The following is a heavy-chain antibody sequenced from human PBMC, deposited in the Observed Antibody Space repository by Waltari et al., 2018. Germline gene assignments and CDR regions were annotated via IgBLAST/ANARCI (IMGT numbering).Heavy chain of an antibody. V-gene: IGHV3-30-3*01. CDR1: GFTFSSYA. J-gene: IGHJ4*02. CDR3: ARDESGSYDY. Sequence: QVQLVESGGGVVQPGRSLRLSCAASGFTFSSYAMHWVRQAPGKGLEGVAVISYDGSNKYYADSVKGRFTISRDNSKNTLYLQMNSLRAEDTAVYYCARDESGSYDYWGQGTLVTVSS. D-gene: IGHD1-26*01. CDR2: ISYDGSNK.